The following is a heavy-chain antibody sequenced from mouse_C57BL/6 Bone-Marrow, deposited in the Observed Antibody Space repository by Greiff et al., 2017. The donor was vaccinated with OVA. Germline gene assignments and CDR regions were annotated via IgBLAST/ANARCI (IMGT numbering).Heavy chain of an antibody. CDR3: ARQDYRYWYFDV. CDR2: IYPGSGNT. Sequence: VKLMESGPELVKPGASVKISCKASGYSFTSYYIHWVKQRPGQGLEWIGWIYPGSGNTKYNEKFKGKSTLTADTSSSTAYMQLSSLTSEDSAVYYCARQDYRYWYFDVWGTGTTVTVSS. D-gene: IGHD2-13*01. J-gene: IGHJ1*03. V-gene: IGHV1-66*01. CDR1: GYSFTSYY.